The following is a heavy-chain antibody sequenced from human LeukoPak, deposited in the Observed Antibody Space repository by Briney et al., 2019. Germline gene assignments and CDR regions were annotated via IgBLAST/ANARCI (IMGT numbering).Heavy chain of an antibody. CDR3: ARSIVVVVAAGAYYYYGMVV. J-gene: IGHJ6*04. CDR1: GVTFSSYA. CDR2: IIPIFGTA. D-gene: IGHD2-15*01. V-gene: IGHV1-69*01. Sequence: SVKLSCTASGVTFSSYAISWVRQAPGQGLEWMAGIIPIFGTAYYAHTFQGRVTITADESTSTAYMELSSLRSEDTAVYYCARSIVVVVAAGAYYYYGMVVWGKGSTVTVSS.